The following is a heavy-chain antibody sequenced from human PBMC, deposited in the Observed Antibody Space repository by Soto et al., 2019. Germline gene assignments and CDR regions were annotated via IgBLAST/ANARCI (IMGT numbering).Heavy chain of an antibody. CDR2: LYHSGST. CDR1: GGSSSSRGYS. CDR3: ARTPTP. Sequence: ASETLALTWAVAGGSSSSRGYSWRWIRQPPGKGLEWIGYLYHSGSTYYNPSLKSRVTISVDRSKNQFSLKLSSVTAADTAVYYCARTPTPWGQGTLVTVSS. V-gene: IGHV4-30-2*01. D-gene: IGHD1-26*01. J-gene: IGHJ5*02.